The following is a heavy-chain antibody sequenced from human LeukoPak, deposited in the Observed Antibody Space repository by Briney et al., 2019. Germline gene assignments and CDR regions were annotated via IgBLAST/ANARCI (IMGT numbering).Heavy chain of an antibody. CDR1: GFTFSSYW. D-gene: IGHD3-16*01. Sequence: GGSLRLSCAASGFTFSSYWMSWVRQAPGKELEWVANIKQDGSEKYYVDSVKGRFTISRDNAKNSLYLQMNSLRAEDTAVYYCARDMITSPSDYWGQGTLVTVSS. V-gene: IGHV3-7*01. J-gene: IGHJ4*02. CDR3: ARDMITSPSDY. CDR2: IKQDGSEK.